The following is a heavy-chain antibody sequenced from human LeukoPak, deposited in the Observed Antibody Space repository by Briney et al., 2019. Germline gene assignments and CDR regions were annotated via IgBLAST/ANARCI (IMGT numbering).Heavy chain of an antibody. D-gene: IGHD6-13*01. J-gene: IGHJ4*02. Sequence: PGRSLRLSCAASGFTFRTYGMHWVRQAPGKGLEWVAVIWYDGSNKYYPDSVKGRFTISRDNSKNTPYLQMNSLRAEDTAVYYCARGVAAAGTFDYWGQGTLVTVSS. V-gene: IGHV3-33*01. CDR2: IWYDGSNK. CDR1: GFTFRTYG. CDR3: ARGVAAAGTFDY.